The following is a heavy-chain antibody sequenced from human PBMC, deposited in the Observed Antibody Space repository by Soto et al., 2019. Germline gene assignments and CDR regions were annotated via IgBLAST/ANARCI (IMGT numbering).Heavy chain of an antibody. CDR2: ILYDGGNK. CDR3: ARDNGYSHGHGMDV. J-gene: IGHJ6*02. CDR1: GFTFSSYT. D-gene: IGHD5-18*01. V-gene: IGHV3-30-3*01. Sequence: PGGSLRLSCAASGFTFSSYTIHWVRQAPGKGLEWVALILYDGGNKYYADSVKGGFTISRDNSKNTLYLQMNSLRAEDTAVYYCARDNGYSHGHGMDVWGQGTTVTVSS.